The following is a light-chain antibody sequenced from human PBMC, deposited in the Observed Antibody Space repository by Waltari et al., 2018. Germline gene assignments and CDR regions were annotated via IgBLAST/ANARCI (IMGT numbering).Light chain of an antibody. CDR3: QQSYSTPLT. J-gene: IGKJ4*01. CDR2: VAS. Sequence: DIQMTQSPSSLSASVGDRVTITCRASQSINTYLNWYQHKPGKGPNLLIYVASSLQSGVPSRFSVSGSGTDFTLTISSLQPEDFATYYCQQSYSTPLTFGGGTKVEIK. V-gene: IGKV1-39*01. CDR1: QSINTY.